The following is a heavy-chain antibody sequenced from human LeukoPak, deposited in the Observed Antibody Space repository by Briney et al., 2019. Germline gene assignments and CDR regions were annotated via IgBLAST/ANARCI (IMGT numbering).Heavy chain of an antibody. J-gene: IGHJ4*02. V-gene: IGHV3-33*01. D-gene: IGHD2/OR15-2a*01. CDR2: VWYDGTSK. CDR1: GFIFNNYG. Sequence: GGSLRLSCAASGFIFNNYGMHRVRQAPGKGLEWVAVVWYDGTSKYYADSVKGRFTISRDNSKNTLYLQINSLRAEDTAVYYCTREFLRSFDYWGQGTLVTVPS. CDR3: TREFLRSFDY.